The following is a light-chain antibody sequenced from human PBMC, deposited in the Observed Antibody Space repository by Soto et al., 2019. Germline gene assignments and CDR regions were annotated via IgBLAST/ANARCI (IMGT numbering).Light chain of an antibody. CDR3: QQYNNWPRT. J-gene: IGKJ1*01. CDR2: GAS. Sequence: EVVMTQSPATLSVSPGERATLSCRASQSVSSNLAWYQQKAGQAPRLLIYGASTRATGIPARFSGSGSGTEFTLTINSLQSEDFAVYWCQQYNNWPRTFGQGTKV. CDR1: QSVSSN. V-gene: IGKV3-15*01.